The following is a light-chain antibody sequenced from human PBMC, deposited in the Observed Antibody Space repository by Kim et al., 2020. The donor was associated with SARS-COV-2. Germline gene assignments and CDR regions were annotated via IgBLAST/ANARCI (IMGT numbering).Light chain of an antibody. J-gene: IGKJ2*01. CDR1: QSVSGSK. V-gene: IGKV3-20*01. CDR2: GAS. Sequence: EIVLTQSPGILSLSPGERATLSCRASQSVSGSKLVWYQQKPGQAPRLLIYGASSRATGIPDRFSGSGSGTDFTLTISRLEPEDVAVYYCQQYDSSARTFRQETKLEI. CDR3: QQYDSSART.